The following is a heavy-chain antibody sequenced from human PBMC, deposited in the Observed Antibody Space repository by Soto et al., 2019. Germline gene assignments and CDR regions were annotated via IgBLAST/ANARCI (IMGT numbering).Heavy chain of an antibody. J-gene: IGHJ4*02. CDR2: IWNHGRED. V-gene: IGHV3-33*01. D-gene: IGHD6-19*01. CDR1: GFTFSTYG. CDR3: ARGPWLVGDVTSFDY. Sequence: QVHLVESGGGVVQPGRSLRLSCAASGFTFSTYGMHWVRQAPGKGLVWVALIWNHGREDSYADSVKGRFTISRDNSKNTLDPQMNSLRADDTAVYYCARGPWLVGDVTSFDYWGQGTLVTVSS.